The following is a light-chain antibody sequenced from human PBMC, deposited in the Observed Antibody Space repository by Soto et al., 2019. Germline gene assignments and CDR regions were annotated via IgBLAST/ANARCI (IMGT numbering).Light chain of an antibody. CDR2: DAS. V-gene: IGKV3-11*01. CDR1: QSVRNY. J-gene: IGKJ1*01. Sequence: EIVLTQSPATLSLSPGERATLSCRASQSVRNYLAWYQQKPGQAPRLLIYDASNGATGIPARFSGSGSGTDFTLTISSLEPEEFAVYYCQQRYNWPWTFGQGTKVEIK. CDR3: QQRYNWPWT.